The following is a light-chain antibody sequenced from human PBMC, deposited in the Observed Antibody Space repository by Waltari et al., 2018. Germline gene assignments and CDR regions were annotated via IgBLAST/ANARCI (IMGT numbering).Light chain of an antibody. CDR3: AAWDDSLTYV. CDR2: SNE. J-gene: IGLJ1*01. CDR1: TSAIGGNT. Sequence: QSVLTQPPSASGTPGQRVTISCSGSTSAIGGNTVVWYQQLPGTAPTLLIHSNEHRPSGVPDLFSGFKSGTSASLAISGLQSEDEGEYFCAAWDDSLTYVFGTGTKVTVL. V-gene: IGLV1-44*01.